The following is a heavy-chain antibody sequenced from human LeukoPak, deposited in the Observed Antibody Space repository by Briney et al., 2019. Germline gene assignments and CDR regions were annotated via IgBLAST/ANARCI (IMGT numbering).Heavy chain of an antibody. CDR3: ARDPVPMIGVARALGY. Sequence: ASVKVSCKASGYTFTIYYMHWVRQAPGQGLEWMGIMNPNGGSTSYAQKFQGRVTMTRDMSTTTVYMELSSLRSEGTAVYYCARDPVPMIGVARALGYWGQGTLVTVSS. CDR2: MNPNGGST. D-gene: IGHD3-22*01. CDR1: GYTFTIYY. V-gene: IGHV1-46*01. J-gene: IGHJ4*02.